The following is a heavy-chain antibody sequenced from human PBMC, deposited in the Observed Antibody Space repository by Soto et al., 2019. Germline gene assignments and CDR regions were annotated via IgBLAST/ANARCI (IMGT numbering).Heavy chain of an antibody. V-gene: IGHV3-11*06. Sequence: SLSLPCAASGFTFGPSYMIRLRQAPGKRLEWVSFISGGSDYTNYADSVRGRFTIFRDNDKSSLYLQMNSLRAEDTAVYYCTNIRYGVLYYWGQGALVTVSS. CDR1: GFTFGPSY. D-gene: IGHD4-17*01. J-gene: IGHJ4*02. CDR3: TNIRYGVLYY. CDR2: ISGGSDYT.